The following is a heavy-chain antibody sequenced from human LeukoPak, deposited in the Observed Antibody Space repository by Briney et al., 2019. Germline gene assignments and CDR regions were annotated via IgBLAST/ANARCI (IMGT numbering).Heavy chain of an antibody. Sequence: SETLSLTCAVYGGSFSGYYWSWIRQPPGKGLEWIGEINHSGSTNYNPSLKSRVTISVDTSKNQFSLKLSSVTAADTAVYYCARGPTIFGAAEGPNDYWGQGTLGTVSS. V-gene: IGHV4-34*01. CDR3: ARGPTIFGAAEGPNDY. CDR2: INHSGST. CDR1: GGSFSGYY. J-gene: IGHJ4*02. D-gene: IGHD3-3*01.